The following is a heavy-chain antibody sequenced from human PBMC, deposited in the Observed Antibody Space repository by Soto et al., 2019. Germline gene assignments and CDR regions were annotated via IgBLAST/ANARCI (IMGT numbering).Heavy chain of an antibody. CDR3: ATGIWGYESPFDY. CDR1: GYTLTELS. V-gene: IGHV1-24*01. D-gene: IGHD3-16*01. J-gene: IGHJ4*02. Sequence: ASVKVSCKVSGYTLTELSMHLVRRAPGKGLEWMGGFDPEDGETIYAQKFQGRVTMTEDTSTDTAYMELSSLRSEDTAVYYCATGIWGYESPFDYWGQGTLVTVSS. CDR2: FDPEDGET.